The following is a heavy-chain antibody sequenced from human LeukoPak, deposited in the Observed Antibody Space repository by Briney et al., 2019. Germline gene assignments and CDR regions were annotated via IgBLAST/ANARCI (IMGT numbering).Heavy chain of an antibody. J-gene: IGHJ4*02. D-gene: IGHD2-2*01. CDR3: PRERVNVPFDY. V-gene: IGHV1-18*04. Sequence: WASVKLSCKASGYTFSSYGISWVRQAPGQGLEWMGWINAYNSNTNYAQKLQGRVTMTTDTSTSTDYMELRSLRSDVTAVYYWPRERVNVPFDYWGEATLVSVPS. CDR1: GYTFSSYG. CDR2: INAYNSNT.